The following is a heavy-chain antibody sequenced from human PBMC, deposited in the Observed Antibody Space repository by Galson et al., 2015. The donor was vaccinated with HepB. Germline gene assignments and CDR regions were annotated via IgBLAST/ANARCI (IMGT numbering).Heavy chain of an antibody. D-gene: IGHD6-13*01. J-gene: IGHJ6*02. V-gene: IGHV1-18*01. CDR3: ARDSGTSSPSWQLVLGGMDV. Sequence: SVKVSCKASGYTFTSYGISWVRQAPGQGLEWMGWISAYNGNTNYAQKLQGRVTITTDTSTSTAYMELRSLRSDDTAVYYCARDSGTSSPSWQLVLGGMDVWGQGTTVTVSS. CDR1: GYTFTSYG. CDR2: ISAYNGNT.